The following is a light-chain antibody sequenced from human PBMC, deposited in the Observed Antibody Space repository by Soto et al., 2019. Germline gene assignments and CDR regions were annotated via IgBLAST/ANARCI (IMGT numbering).Light chain of an antibody. CDR1: QSVSSSY. J-gene: IGKJ1*01. CDR3: QQRSNWPWT. Sequence: EIVLTQSPGTLSLSPWERATLSCMASQSVSSSYLAWYQQKPGQAPRLLIYGASSRATGIPDRFSGSGSGTEFTLTISSLQSEDFAVYYCQQRSNWPWTFGQGTKVDIK. CDR2: GAS. V-gene: IGKV3D-20*02.